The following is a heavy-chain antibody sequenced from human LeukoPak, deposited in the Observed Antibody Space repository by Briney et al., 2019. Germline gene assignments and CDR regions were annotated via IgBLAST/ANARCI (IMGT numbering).Heavy chain of an antibody. CDR3: AHREKGAFDI. CDR2: IYWNDDK. Sequence: SGPTLVKPTQTLTLTCTFSGFSLSTSGVGVAWIRQPPGKALECLALIYWNDDKRYSPSLKSRLTITKDTSKNQAVLTMTNMDPVDTATYYCAHREKGAFDIWGQGTMVTVSS. CDR1: GFSLSTSGVG. J-gene: IGHJ3*02. V-gene: IGHV2-5*01.